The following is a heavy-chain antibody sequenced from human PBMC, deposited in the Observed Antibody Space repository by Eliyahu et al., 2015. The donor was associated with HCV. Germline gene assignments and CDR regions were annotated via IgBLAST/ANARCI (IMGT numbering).Heavy chain of an antibody. V-gene: IGHV4-59*01. CDR3: ASGGGGIAVAGTGGWFDP. Sequence: QVQLQESGPGLVKPSETLSLTCTVSGGSIXTYYWGWIRXPPGKGLEWIGYIHFSGSTNYNPSLKSRVTISVDTSKNQFSLNLTSVTAADTAVYYCASGGGGIAVAGTGGWFDPWGQGTLVTVSS. CDR2: IHFSGST. CDR1: GGSIXTYY. J-gene: IGHJ5*02. D-gene: IGHD6-19*01.